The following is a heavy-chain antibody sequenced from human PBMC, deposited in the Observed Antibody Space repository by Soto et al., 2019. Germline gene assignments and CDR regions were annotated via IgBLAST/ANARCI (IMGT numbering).Heavy chain of an antibody. CDR3: ARDYGDYDYLDY. V-gene: IGHV3-30-3*01. CDR1: GFTFSSYA. CDR2: ISYDGSNK. Sequence: QVQLVESGGGVVQPGRSLRLSCAASGFTFSSYAMHWVRQAPGKGLEWVAVISYDGSNKYYADSVQGRFTISRDNSKNTLYLQMNSLRAEDTAVYFCARDYGDYDYLDYWGQGTPVTVSS. D-gene: IGHD4-17*01. J-gene: IGHJ4*02.